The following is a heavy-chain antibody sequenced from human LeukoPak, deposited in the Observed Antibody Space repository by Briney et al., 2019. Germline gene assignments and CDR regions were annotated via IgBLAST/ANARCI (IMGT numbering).Heavy chain of an antibody. CDR1: GYSFTSYW. J-gene: IGHJ3*02. D-gene: IGHD6-13*01. CDR2: IYPGDSDT. V-gene: IGHV5-51*01. CDR3: ARIRSGIAALGDAFDI. Sequence: GESLKISCKGSGYSFTSYWIGWVRQMPGKGLEWMGIIYPGDSDTRYSPSFQGQVTISADKSISTAYLQWSSLKASDTAMYYCARIRSGIAALGDAFDIWGQGTMVTVSS.